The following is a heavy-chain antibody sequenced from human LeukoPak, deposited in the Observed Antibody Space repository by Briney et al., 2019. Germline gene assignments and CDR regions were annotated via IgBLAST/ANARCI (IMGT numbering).Heavy chain of an antibody. D-gene: IGHD2-15*01. CDR2: IYYSGST. CDR1: GGSISSYY. Sequence: PSETLSLTCTVSGGSISSYYWSWIRQPPGKGLEWIGYIYYSGSTNYNPSLKSRVTISVDTSKNQFSLKLSSVTAADTAVYYCASSYCSGGSCYPMDYWGQGTLVTVYS. CDR3: ASSYCSGGSCYPMDY. V-gene: IGHV4-59*01. J-gene: IGHJ4*02.